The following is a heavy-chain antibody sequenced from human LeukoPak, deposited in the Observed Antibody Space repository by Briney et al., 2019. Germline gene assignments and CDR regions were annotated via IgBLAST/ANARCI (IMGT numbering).Heavy chain of an antibody. CDR1: GFPFSGYW. CDR3: SRSLDY. J-gene: IGHJ4*02. Sequence: PGGSLRLSCVASGFPFSGYWMDWVRQAPGKGMEWVANINQDGTNQYFAASVKGRFSISRDNAKNSLYLQMNSLRAEDTAVYYCSRSLDYLGQGALVTVSS. CDR2: INQDGTNQ. V-gene: IGHV3-7*01.